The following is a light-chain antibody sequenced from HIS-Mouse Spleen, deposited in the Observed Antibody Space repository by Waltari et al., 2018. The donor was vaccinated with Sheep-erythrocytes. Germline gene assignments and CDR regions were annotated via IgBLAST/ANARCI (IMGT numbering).Light chain of an antibody. CDR1: SSDVGSYNL. CDR2: EGS. Sequence: QSALTQTASVSGSPGQSITISCTGTSSDVGSYNLVSWYQQHPGKAPKLMIYEGSKRPSGVANRCSGSKSGDKASLRISGLEAEDEADYYCCSYAGSSTPWVFGGGTKLTVL. J-gene: IGLJ3*02. V-gene: IGLV2-23*01. CDR3: CSYAGSSTPWV.